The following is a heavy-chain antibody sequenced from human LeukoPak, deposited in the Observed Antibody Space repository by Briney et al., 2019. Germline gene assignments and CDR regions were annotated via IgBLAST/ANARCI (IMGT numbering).Heavy chain of an antibody. J-gene: IGHJ4*02. D-gene: IGHD3-22*01. CDR2: ISWNSGSI. CDR1: GFTFDDYA. Sequence: GGSLRLSCAASGFTFDDYAMHWVRQAPGKGLEWVSGISWNSGSIGYADSVEGRFTISRDNAKNSLYLQMNSLRAEDTAVYYCARDSVHGYYDSSGYSALFDYWGQGTLVTVSS. V-gene: IGHV3-9*01. CDR3: ARDSVHGYYDSSGYSALFDY.